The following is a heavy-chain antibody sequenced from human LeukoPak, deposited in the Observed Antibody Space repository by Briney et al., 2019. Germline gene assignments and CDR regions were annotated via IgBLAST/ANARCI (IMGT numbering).Heavy chain of an antibody. Sequence: PSETLSLTCTVSGGSISSGDYYWSWIRQPPGKGLEWIAYMYYSGSTYYNPSLKSRVTMSADTSKNQLSLRLSSVTAADTAVYYCARPYYYDSRIDPWGQGVLVTVSS. J-gene: IGHJ5*02. CDR3: ARPYYYDSRIDP. CDR1: GGSISSGDYY. D-gene: IGHD3-22*01. CDR2: MYYSGST. V-gene: IGHV4-30-4*01.